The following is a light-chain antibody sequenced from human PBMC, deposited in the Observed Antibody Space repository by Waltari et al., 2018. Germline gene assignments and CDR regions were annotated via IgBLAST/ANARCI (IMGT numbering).Light chain of an antibody. J-gene: IGKJ4*01. CDR2: GAS. CDR1: QNIDNN. Sequence: EVVMTQSPAALSVSPGERVTLSCKASQNIDNNLAWYQQKPGHSPRLLISGASTRATGVPARFSGSGSGTEFTLTISSLQSEDCAVFYCQQYNRWPPLTFGGGTKVEIK. V-gene: IGKV3-15*01. CDR3: QQYNRWPPLT.